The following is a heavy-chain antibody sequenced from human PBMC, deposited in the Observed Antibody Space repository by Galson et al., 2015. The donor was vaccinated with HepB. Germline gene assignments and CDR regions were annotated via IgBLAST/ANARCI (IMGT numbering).Heavy chain of an antibody. CDR3: ARSLGRRGVDPQPYYFDY. CDR1: GFTFSSYG. J-gene: IGHJ4*02. Sequence: SLRLSCAASGFTFSSYGMSWVRQAPGKGLEWGSYISTGSSTKYYADSVKGRLTISRDNAKSSLYLQLNSLRDEDTAVYYCARSLGRRGVDPQPYYFDYWGQGTLVTVSS. V-gene: IGHV3-48*02. D-gene: IGHD3-10*01. CDR2: ISTGSSTK.